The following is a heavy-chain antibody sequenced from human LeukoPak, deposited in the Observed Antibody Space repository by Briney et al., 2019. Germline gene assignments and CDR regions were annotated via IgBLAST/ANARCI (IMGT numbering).Heavy chain of an antibody. CDR2: INPYNGNT. D-gene: IGHD3-22*01. V-gene: IGHV1-18*01. Sequence: ASVKVSCKASGYIFTSYGISWVRQAPGQGLEWMGWINPYNGNTKYAQKFQGRVTMTTDTSTNTAYMELRSLRSDDTAVHYCARGLTHRMYYSEGGDAFDIWGQGTMVTVSS. J-gene: IGHJ3*02. CDR3: ARGLTHRMYYSEGGDAFDI. CDR1: GYIFTSYG.